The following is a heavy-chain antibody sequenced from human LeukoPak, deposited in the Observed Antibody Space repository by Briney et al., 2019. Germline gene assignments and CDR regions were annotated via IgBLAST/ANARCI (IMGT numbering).Heavy chain of an antibody. J-gene: IGHJ4*02. Sequence: GGSLRLSCAASGFTVSNNYMSWVRQAPGKGLEWVSSISGSGSSTYYADSVKGRFTISRGNSKNTLYLQMNSLRAEDTAVYYCAKFSGQQLVGYYFDYWGQGTLVTVSS. CDR1: GFTVSNNY. CDR3: AKFSGQQLVGYYFDY. V-gene: IGHV3-23*01. D-gene: IGHD6-13*01. CDR2: ISGSGSST.